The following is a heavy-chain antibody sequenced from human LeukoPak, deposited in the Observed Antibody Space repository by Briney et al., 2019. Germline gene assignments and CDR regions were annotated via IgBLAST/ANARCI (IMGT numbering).Heavy chain of an antibody. Sequence: GASVKVSCKASGYTFTSYYMHWVRQAPGQGLEWMGIINPSGGSTSYAQKFQGRVTMTRDTSTSTVYMELSSLRSEDTAVYYCARSPQMATGGGDGGDYWGQGTLVTVSP. CDR3: ARSPQMATGGGDGGDY. CDR1: GYTFTSYY. V-gene: IGHV1-46*01. J-gene: IGHJ4*02. D-gene: IGHD1-26*01. CDR2: INPSGGST.